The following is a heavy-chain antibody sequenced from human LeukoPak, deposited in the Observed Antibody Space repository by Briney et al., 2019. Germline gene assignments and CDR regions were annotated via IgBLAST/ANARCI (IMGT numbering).Heavy chain of an antibody. Sequence: SETLSLTCTVSGGSMSSYYWSWIRQPPGKGLEWIGYIYYSGSTNYNPSLKSRVTISVDTSKKQFSLKLSSVTAADTAVYYCAGGDPAAYFQHWGQGTLVTVSS. J-gene: IGHJ1*01. CDR3: AGGDPAAYFQH. V-gene: IGHV4-59*01. D-gene: IGHD2-21*02. CDR2: IYYSGST. CDR1: GGSMSSYY.